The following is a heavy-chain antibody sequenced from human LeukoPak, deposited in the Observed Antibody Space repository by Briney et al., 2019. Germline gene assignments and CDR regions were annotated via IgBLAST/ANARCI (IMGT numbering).Heavy chain of an antibody. CDR2: INPNSGGT. CDR1: GYTFTDYH. D-gene: IGHD4-17*01. J-gene: IGHJ3*02. V-gene: IGHV1-2*02. CDR3: ARDGDYDAFDI. Sequence: ASVKVSCKASGYTFTDYHLHWVRQAPGQGLEWMGWINPNSGGTNYAQKFQGRVTMTRDTSISTAYMELSSLRSEDTAVYYCARDGDYDAFDIWGQGTMVTVSS.